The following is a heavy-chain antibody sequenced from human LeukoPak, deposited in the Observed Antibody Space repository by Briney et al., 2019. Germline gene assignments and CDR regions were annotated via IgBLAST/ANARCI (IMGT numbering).Heavy chain of an antibody. J-gene: IGHJ4*02. V-gene: IGHV3-21*01. CDR3: ASAGFAPHDPPRDY. Sequence: PGGSLRLSCAASGFTFSSCSMNWVRQAPGKGLEWVSSISSSSSYIYYADSVKGRFTISRDNAKNSLYLQMNSLRAEDTAVYYCASAGFAPHDPPRDYWGQGTLVTVSS. D-gene: IGHD1-1*01. CDR1: GFTFSSCS. CDR2: ISSSSSYI.